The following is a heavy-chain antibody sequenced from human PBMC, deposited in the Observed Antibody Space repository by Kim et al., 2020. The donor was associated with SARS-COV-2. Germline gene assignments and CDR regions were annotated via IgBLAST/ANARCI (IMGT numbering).Heavy chain of an antibody. CDR2: INTDNGNT. J-gene: IGHJ5*01. CDR3: ARERELIRWFDS. CDR1: GYSFTHYL. D-gene: IGHD1-7*01. Sequence: ASVKVSCKASGYSFTHYLIHWVRQAPGQRLEWMGWINTDNGNTKHSQNFQGRVTITRDASASTAYMELSSLRSEDTAIYYCARERELIRWFDSWGQGTLVIVSS. V-gene: IGHV1-3*04.